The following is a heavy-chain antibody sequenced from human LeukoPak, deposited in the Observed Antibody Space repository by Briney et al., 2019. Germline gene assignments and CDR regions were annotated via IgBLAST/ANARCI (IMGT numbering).Heavy chain of an antibody. Sequence: PSETLSLTCAVYGGSFSGYYWSWIRQPPGKGLEWIGEINHSGSTNYNPSLKSRVTISVDTSKNQFSLKLSSVTAADTAVYYCARERSSSWYGRVPYFDYWGQGTLVTVSS. V-gene: IGHV4-34*01. CDR3: ARERSSSWYGRVPYFDY. D-gene: IGHD6-13*01. J-gene: IGHJ4*02. CDR1: GGSFSGYY. CDR2: INHSGST.